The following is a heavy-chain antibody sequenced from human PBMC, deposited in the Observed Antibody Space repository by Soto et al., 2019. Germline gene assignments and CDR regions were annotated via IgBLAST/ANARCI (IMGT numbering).Heavy chain of an antibody. CDR2: ISWSSGTI. Sequence: EVQLVESGGGLVQPGRSLRLSCAASGFTFDDYAMHWVRQAPGKGLEWVSAISWSSGTIDYADSVKGRFTISRDNAKNSLYLQMNSLRAEDTALYYCAKDTGDGGRCCGDHFDSWGQGTLVTVSS. CDR3: AKDTGDGGRCCGDHFDS. D-gene: IGHD2-15*01. CDR1: GFTFDDYA. J-gene: IGHJ4*02. V-gene: IGHV3-9*01.